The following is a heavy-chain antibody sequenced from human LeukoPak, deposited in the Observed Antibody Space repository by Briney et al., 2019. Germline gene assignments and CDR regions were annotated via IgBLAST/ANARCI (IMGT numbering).Heavy chain of an antibody. V-gene: IGHV3-7*01. J-gene: IGHJ4*02. Sequence: GGSLRLSCEASGFTFGTFWMSWVRQAPGKGLEWVANIKQGGSEKNYVDSVKGRFTIARDDAKNSLYLQMNSLRAEDTAVYFCARDKGGMVPFDYWGQGTLVTISS. D-gene: IGHD3-10*01. CDR3: ARDKGGMVPFDY. CDR1: GFTFGTFW. CDR2: IKQGGSEK.